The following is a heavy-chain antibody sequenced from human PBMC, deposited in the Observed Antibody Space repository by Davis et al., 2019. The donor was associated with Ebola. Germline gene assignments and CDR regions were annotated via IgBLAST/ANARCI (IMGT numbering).Heavy chain of an antibody. Sequence: HSQTLSLTCAISGDSVSSHSAAWNWIRQSPSRGLEWLGRTYYSSKWYTDYAPSVISRISINPDTSKNQFSLQLNSVTPEDTAVYYCARLAWTPKGFDYWGQGAPVTVSS. J-gene: IGHJ4*02. V-gene: IGHV6-1*01. CDR1: GDSVSSHSAA. D-gene: IGHD3/OR15-3a*01. CDR2: TYYSSKWYT. CDR3: ARLAWTPKGFDY.